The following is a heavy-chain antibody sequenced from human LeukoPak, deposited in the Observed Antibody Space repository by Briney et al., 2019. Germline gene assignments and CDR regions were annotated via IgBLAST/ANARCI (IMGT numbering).Heavy chain of an antibody. J-gene: IGHJ4*02. CDR3: ARGEGSSWYFDY. V-gene: IGHV4-34*01. CDR1: GGSFSGYY. Sequence: SETLSLTCAVYGGSFSGYYWSWIRQPPGKGLEWIGEINHSGSTNYNPSLKSRVTISVDTSKNQFSLKLSSVTAADTAVYYCARGEGSSWYFDYWGQGTLVIVSS. CDR2: INHSGST. D-gene: IGHD6-13*01.